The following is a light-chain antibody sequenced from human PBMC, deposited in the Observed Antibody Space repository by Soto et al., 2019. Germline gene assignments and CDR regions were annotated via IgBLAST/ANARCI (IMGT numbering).Light chain of an antibody. CDR3: QQYYSYPLT. V-gene: IGKV1-8*01. J-gene: IGKJ4*01. Sequence: AIRMTQSPSSLSASTGDRVTITCRASQGISSYLAWYQQKPGQAPKLLIYAASTLHTGIPSRFSGSGSGTDFTLTISCLQSEDFATYYCQQYYSYPLTFGGGTKVEIK. CDR1: QGISSY. CDR2: AAS.